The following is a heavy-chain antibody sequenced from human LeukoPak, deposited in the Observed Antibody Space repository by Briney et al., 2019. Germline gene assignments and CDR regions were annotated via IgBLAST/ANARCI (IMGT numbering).Heavy chain of an antibody. CDR3: ARGRDTAMALGY. D-gene: IGHD5-18*01. CDR2: ISSGSSTI. CDR1: GFTFSSYG. J-gene: IGHJ4*02. V-gene: IGHV3-48*01. Sequence: PGRSLRLSCAASGFTFSSYGMHWVRQAPGKGLEWVSYISSGSSTIYYADSVKGRFTISRDNAKNSLYLQMNSLRVEDTAVYYCARGRDTAMALGYWGQGTLVTVSS.